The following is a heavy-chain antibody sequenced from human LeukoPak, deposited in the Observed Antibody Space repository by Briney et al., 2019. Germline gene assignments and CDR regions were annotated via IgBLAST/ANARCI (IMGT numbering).Heavy chain of an antibody. CDR1: GFTFSSYG. J-gene: IGHJ4*02. Sequence: GGSLRLSCAASGFTFSSYGMHWVRQAPGKGLEWVAVISYDGSNKYYADSVKGRFTISRDNAKNSLYLQMNSLRAEDTAVYYCASGVVVPAAFDYWGQGTLVTVSS. CDR3: ASGVVVPAAFDY. V-gene: IGHV3-30*03. CDR2: ISYDGSNK. D-gene: IGHD2-2*01.